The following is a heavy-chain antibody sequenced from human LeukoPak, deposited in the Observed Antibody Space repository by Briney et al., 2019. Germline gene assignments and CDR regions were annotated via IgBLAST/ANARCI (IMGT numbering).Heavy chain of an antibody. J-gene: IGHJ4*02. CDR1: GGSNSSSSYY. V-gene: IGHV4-61*05. CDR2: IYYSGST. CDR3: ARQACSGGSCYSFDY. Sequence: SETLSLTCTVSGGSNSSSSYYWSWIRQPPGKGLEWIGYIYYSGSTNYNPSLKSRVTISVDTSKNQFSLKLSSVTAADTAVYYCARQACSGGSCYSFDYWGQGTLVTVSS. D-gene: IGHD2-15*01.